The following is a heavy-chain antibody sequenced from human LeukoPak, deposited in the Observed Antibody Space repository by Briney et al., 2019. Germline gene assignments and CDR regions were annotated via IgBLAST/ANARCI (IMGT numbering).Heavy chain of an antibody. CDR3: ARDPTMSGYFQH. J-gene: IGHJ1*01. V-gene: IGHV3-7*01. D-gene: IGHD3-22*01. CDR1: GFTFSKSW. Sequence: PGGSLRLSCAASGFTFSKSWMTWVRQAPGKGLQWVAHIKEDGGDKYYVDSVKGRFTISRDNAKNTLYLQMNSLRDEDTAVYYCARDPTMSGYFQHWGQGTLVTVSS. CDR2: IKEDGGDK.